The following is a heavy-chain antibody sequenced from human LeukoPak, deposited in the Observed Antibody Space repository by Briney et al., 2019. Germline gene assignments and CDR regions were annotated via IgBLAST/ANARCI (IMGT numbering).Heavy chain of an antibody. J-gene: IGHJ4*02. V-gene: IGHV3-21*01. D-gene: IGHD6-19*01. Sequence: DSVKGRFTISRDNAKKSLYLEMNSLRAEDTAVYYCAKAREYSSGWYPSPADYWGQGTLVTVSS. CDR3: AKAREYSSGWYPSPADY.